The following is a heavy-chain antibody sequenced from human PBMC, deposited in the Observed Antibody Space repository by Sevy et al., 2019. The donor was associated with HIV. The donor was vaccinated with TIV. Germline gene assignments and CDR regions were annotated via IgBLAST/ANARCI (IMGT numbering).Heavy chain of an antibody. CDR2: ISYDGSNK. Sequence: GGSLRLSCAASGFTFSSYGTHWVRQAPGKGLEWVAVISYDGSNKYYADSVKGRFTISRDNSKNTLYLQMNSLRAEDTAVYYCAKDLMGNGYNYDYYYYYGIDVWGQGTTVTVSS. J-gene: IGHJ6*02. D-gene: IGHD5-12*01. CDR3: AKDLMGNGYNYDYYYYYGIDV. CDR1: GFTFSSYG. V-gene: IGHV3-30*18.